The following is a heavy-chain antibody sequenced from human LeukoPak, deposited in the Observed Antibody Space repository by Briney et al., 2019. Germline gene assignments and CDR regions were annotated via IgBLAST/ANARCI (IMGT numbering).Heavy chain of an antibody. Sequence: SVKLSCTASGGTFSSYAISWVRQAPGQGLEWMGGIIPIFGTANYAQKFQGRVTITTDESTSTAYMELSSLRSEDTAVYYCARNRRDGYNRWFDPWGQGTLVTVSS. CDR2: IIPIFGTA. J-gene: IGHJ5*02. V-gene: IGHV1-69*05. CDR1: GGTFSSYA. D-gene: IGHD5-24*01. CDR3: ARNRRDGYNRWFDP.